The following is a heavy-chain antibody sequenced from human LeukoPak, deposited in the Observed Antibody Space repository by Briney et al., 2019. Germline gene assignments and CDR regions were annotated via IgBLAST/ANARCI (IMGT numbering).Heavy chain of an antibody. Sequence: RTSETLSLTCAVYGGSFSGYYWSWIRQPPGKGLEWIGEINHSGSTNYNPSLKSRVTISVDTSKNQFSLKLSSVTAADTAVYYCARVTGYYYYYYGMDVWGQGTTVTVSS. D-gene: IGHD3-9*01. CDR1: GGSFSGYY. CDR2: INHSGST. V-gene: IGHV4-34*01. CDR3: ARVTGYYYYYYGMDV. J-gene: IGHJ6*02.